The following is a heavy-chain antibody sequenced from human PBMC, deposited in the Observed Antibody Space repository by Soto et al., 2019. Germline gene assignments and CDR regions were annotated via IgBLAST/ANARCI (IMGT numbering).Heavy chain of an antibody. D-gene: IGHD1-26*01. CDR3: ARDRGVGARADYFDY. J-gene: IGHJ4*02. V-gene: IGHV3-30-3*01. Sequence: QVQLVESGGGVVQPGRSLRLSCAASGFTFSSYAMHWVRQAPGKGLEWVAVISYAGSNKYYADSVKGRFTISRDNSRNTLYMQMNSLRAEDTAVYYCARDRGVGARADYFDYGGQGTLVTVSS. CDR2: ISYAGSNK. CDR1: GFTFSSYA.